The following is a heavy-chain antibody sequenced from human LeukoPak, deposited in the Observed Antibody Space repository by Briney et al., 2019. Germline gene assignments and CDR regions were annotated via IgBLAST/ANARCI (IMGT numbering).Heavy chain of an antibody. D-gene: IGHD3-22*01. J-gene: IGHJ4*02. CDR3: ARVSTYYYDSSGAKNFDY. CDR2: INPNSGGT. CDR1: GYTFTGYY. Sequence: ASVKVSCKASGYTFTGYYMHWVRQAPGQGLEWMGWINPNSGGTNYAQKFQGRVTMTRDTSISTAYMELSRRRSDDTAVYYCARVSTYYYDSSGAKNFDYWGQGTLVTVSS. V-gene: IGHV1-2*02.